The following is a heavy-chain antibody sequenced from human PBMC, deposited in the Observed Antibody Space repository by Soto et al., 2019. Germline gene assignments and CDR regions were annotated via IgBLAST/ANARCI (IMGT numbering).Heavy chain of an antibody. CDR2: ISSSGSTI. Sequence: PGGSLRLSCAASGFSFSSHSMKWVRQAPGKGLEWVSYISSSGSTIYYSTSLKTRLTISKDTSKNQVVLTMTNMDPVDTATYYCARSPYCSGGSCYPPYWGQGTLVTVSS. D-gene: IGHD2-15*01. V-gene: IGHV3-48*04. CDR3: ARSPYCSGGSCYPPY. CDR1: GFSFSSHS. J-gene: IGHJ4*02.